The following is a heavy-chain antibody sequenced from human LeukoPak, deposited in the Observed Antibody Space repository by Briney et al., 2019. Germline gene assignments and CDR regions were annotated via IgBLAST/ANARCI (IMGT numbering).Heavy chain of an antibody. V-gene: IGHV1-46*01. CDR3: ARSRPGYSYAIPAFPFDY. J-gene: IGHJ4*02. Sequence: GASVKVSCKASGYTFTSYYMHWVRQAPGQGLEGMGIINPSGGSTSYAQKFRGRVTMTRDTSTSTVYMELSSLRSEDTAVYYCARSRPGYSYAIPAFPFDYWGQGTLVTVSS. CDR1: GYTFTSYY. D-gene: IGHD5-18*01. CDR2: INPSGGST.